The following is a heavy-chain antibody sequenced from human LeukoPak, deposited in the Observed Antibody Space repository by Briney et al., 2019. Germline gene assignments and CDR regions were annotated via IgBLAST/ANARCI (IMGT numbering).Heavy chain of an antibody. CDR1: GGSFSGYY. D-gene: IGHD3-10*01. CDR2: ISHSGST. CDR3: ARRSMVRGVIIPD. J-gene: IGHJ4*02. Sequence: PSETLTLTCAVSGGSFSGYYWSWIRQPPGKGLEWIWEISHSGSTNYNPSLKSRVTISVDTSKNQFSLKLNSLTAADTAVYYCARRSMVRGVIIPDWGQGSLVTVSS. V-gene: IGHV4-34*01.